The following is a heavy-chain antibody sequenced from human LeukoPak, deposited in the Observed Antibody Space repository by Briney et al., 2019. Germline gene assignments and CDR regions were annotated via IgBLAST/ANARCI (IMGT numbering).Heavy chain of an antibody. Sequence: ASETLSLTCAVYGGSFSGYYWSWIRQPPGKGLEWIGEINHSGSTNYNPSLKSRVTISVDTSKNQFSLKLSSVTAADTAAYYCARHWWWELQRRRFDPWGQGTLVTVSS. V-gene: IGHV4-34*01. D-gene: IGHD1-26*01. J-gene: IGHJ5*02. CDR3: ARHWWWELQRRRFDP. CDR1: GGSFSGYY. CDR2: INHSGST.